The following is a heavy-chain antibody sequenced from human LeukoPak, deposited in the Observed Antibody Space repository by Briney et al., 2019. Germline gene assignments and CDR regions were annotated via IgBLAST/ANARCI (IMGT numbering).Heavy chain of an antibody. CDR1: GGSISSGSYY. CDR2: IYTSGST. J-gene: IGHJ4*02. CDR3: ASGLKTFDY. V-gene: IGHV4-61*02. Sequence: SETLSLTCTVSGGSISSGSYYWSWIRQPAGKGLEWIGRIYTSGSTNYNPSLKSRVTISVDTSKNQFSLKLSSVSAADTAVYYCASGLKTFDYWGQGTLVTVSS. D-gene: IGHD2-21*01.